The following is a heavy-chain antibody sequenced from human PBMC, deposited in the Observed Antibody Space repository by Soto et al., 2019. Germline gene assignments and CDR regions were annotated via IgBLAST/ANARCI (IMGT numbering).Heavy chain of an antibody. CDR1: GGSVSSGSYY. Sequence: KPSETLSLTCTVSGGSVSSGSYYWSWIRQPPGKGLEWIGYIYYSGSTNYNPSLKSRVTISVDTSKNQFSLKLSSVTAADTAVYYCASTPLSIFGVVNFDYWGQGTLVTVSS. CDR3: ASTPLSIFGVVNFDY. D-gene: IGHD3-3*01. CDR2: IYYSGST. V-gene: IGHV4-61*01. J-gene: IGHJ4*02.